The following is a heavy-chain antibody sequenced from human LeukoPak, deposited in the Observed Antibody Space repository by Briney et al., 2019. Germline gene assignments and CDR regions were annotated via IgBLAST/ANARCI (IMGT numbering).Heavy chain of an antibody. D-gene: IGHD3-9*01. CDR1: GYSFTNYW. CDR3: ARTNYDILTGYYCWFDP. Sequence: GESLKISCKGSGYSFTNYWISWVRQMPGKGLEWMGRIDPSDSYTNYSPSFQGHVTISADKSISTAYLQWSSLKASDTAMYYCARTNYDILTGYYCWFDPWGQGTLVTVSS. J-gene: IGHJ5*02. CDR2: IDPSDSYT. V-gene: IGHV5-10-1*01.